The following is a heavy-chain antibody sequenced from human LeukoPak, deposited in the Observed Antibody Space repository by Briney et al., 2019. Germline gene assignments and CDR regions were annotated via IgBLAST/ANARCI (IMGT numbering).Heavy chain of an antibody. J-gene: IGHJ4*02. CDR3: TTDIVVVPAGEGDY. CDR1: GFTFSNAW. D-gene: IGHD2-2*01. CDR2: IISKTDGGTT. Sequence: GGSLRLSCAASGFTFSNAWMSWVRQAPGKGLEWVGRIISKTDGGTTDYATPVKGRFTISKDDSKNTLYLQMNSLKTEDTAVYYCTTDIVVVPAGEGDYWGQGTLVTVSS. V-gene: IGHV3-15*01.